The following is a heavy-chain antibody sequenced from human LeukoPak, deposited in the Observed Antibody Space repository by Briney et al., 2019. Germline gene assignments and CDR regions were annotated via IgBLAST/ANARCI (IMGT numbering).Heavy chain of an antibody. CDR3: ARYGLTAALDF. Sequence: GGSLRLSCGASGFNFSSNWMTWARQAPGKGLEWVANIKPDGSEKFHVDSVKGRFTISRDNSKSSLSLQMNSLRAEDTAVYYCARYGLTAALDFWGQGTLVTVSS. J-gene: IGHJ4*02. D-gene: IGHD2-21*02. CDR2: IKPDGSEK. CDR1: GFNFSSNW. V-gene: IGHV3-7*01.